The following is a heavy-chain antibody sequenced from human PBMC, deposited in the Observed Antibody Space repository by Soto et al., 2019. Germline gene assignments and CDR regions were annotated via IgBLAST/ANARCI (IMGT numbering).Heavy chain of an antibody. CDR2: IKQDGSEK. Sequence: GGSLRLSCAASGFNFSSYWMSWVRQAPGKGLEWVANIKQDGSEKYYVDSVKGRFTISRDNAKNSLYLQMNSLRAEDTAVYYCARRATYFDYWGHGTLVTVSS. CDR3: ARRATYFDY. V-gene: IGHV3-7*01. CDR1: GFNFSSYW. J-gene: IGHJ4*01. D-gene: IGHD5-12*01.